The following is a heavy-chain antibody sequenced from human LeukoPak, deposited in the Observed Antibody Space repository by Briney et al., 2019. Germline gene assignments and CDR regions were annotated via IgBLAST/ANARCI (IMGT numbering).Heavy chain of an antibody. V-gene: IGHV4-34*01. Sequence: SETLSLTCAVYGGSFSGYYWSWIRQPPGKGLEWIGEINHSGSTKYNPSLKGRVSISVDTSKNQFSLKLSSVTAADTAVYYCARRVGRYFGERAYYYNYMDVWGKGTTVTISS. CDR3: ARRVGRYFGERAYYYNYMDV. D-gene: IGHD3-10*01. CDR2: INHSGST. CDR1: GGSFSGYY. J-gene: IGHJ6*03.